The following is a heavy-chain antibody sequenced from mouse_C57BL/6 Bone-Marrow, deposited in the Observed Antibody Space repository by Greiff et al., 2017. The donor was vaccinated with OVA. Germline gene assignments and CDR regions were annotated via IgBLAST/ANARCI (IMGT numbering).Heavy chain of an antibody. V-gene: IGHV1-18*01. D-gene: IGHD2-4*01. CDR1: GYTFTDYN. Sequence: VQLQQSGPELVKPGASVKIPCKASGYTFTDYNMDWVKQSHGKSLEWIGDINPNNGGTIYNQKFKGKATLTVDKSSSTAYMELRSLTSEDTAVYYCARGIYYDYGWYFDVWGTGTTVTVSS. J-gene: IGHJ1*03. CDR3: ARGIYYDYGWYFDV. CDR2: INPNNGGT.